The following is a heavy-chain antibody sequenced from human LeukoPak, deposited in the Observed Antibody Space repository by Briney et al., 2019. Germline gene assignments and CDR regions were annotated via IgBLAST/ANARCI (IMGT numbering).Heavy chain of an antibody. CDR3: ATKSRREDTSDY. D-gene: IGHD2-15*01. Sequence: ASVKVSCKVSGYTLTELSMHWVRQAPGKGLEWMGGFDPEDGETIYAQKFQGRVTMTEDTSTDTAYMELSSLRSEDTAVYYCATKSRREDTSDYWGQGTLVTVSS. V-gene: IGHV1-24*01. J-gene: IGHJ4*02. CDR1: GYTLTELS. CDR2: FDPEDGET.